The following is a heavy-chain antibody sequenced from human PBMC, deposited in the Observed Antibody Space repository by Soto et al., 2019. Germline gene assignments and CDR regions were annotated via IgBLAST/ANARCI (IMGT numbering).Heavy chain of an antibody. CDR3: AKDRQVDGIWTFDY. J-gene: IGHJ4*02. D-gene: IGHD3-9*01. CDR2: IIGVVIRT. CDR1: GFTFSTYT. V-gene: IGHV3-23*01. Sequence: EVQLLESGGHLVQPGGSLRLSCAASGFTFSTYTMNWVRQAPGKGLEWVSGIIGVVIRTFYADSVKGRFTISRDNSKNMLFLQMNSLRADDPAVYSCAKDRQVDGIWTFDYWGQGTLVTVSS.